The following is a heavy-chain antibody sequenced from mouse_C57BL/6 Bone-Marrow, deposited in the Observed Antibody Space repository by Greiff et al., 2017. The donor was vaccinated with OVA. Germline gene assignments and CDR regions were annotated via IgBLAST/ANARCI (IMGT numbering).Heavy chain of an antibody. CDR3: ARVEIYYYGTFDY. CDR1: GYAFSSYW. CDR2: IYPGDGDT. J-gene: IGHJ2*01. Sequence: QVQLQQSGAELVKPGASVKISCKASGYAFSSYWMNWVKQRPGKGLEWIGQIYPGDGDTNYNGKFKGKATLTADKSSSTAYMQLSSLTSEDSAVEFCARVEIYYYGTFDYWGQGTTLTVSS. D-gene: IGHD1-1*01. V-gene: IGHV1-80*01.